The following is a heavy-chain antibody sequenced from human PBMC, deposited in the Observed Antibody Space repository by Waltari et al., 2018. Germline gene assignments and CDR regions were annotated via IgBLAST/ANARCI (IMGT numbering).Heavy chain of an antibody. CDR3: ARAGLSASGVVLDDAFDI. J-gene: IGHJ3*02. Sequence: EVQLVESGGGLVKSGGSQRLSCAASGFTLSSYSMNWVRQAPGKGLEGLSIIRRSSTYIYYSDSGKCRFTISRDNAKNSVFLQMNSLRAEDTAMYYCARAGLSASGVVLDDAFDIWGQGTMVIVSS. CDR1: GFTLSSYS. CDR2: IRRSSTYI. D-gene: IGHD3-3*01. V-gene: IGHV3-21*01.